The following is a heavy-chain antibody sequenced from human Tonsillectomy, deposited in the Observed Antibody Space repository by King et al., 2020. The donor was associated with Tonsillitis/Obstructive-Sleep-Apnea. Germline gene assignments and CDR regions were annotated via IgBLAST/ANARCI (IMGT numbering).Heavy chain of an antibody. V-gene: IGHV3-23*04. D-gene: IGHD3-16*01. CDR1: GFTFSSYT. CDR3: AKTDGGDYFYMDV. CDR2: IRGTSRT. J-gene: IGHJ6*03. Sequence: QLVQSGGGLVQPGGSLRLSCAASGFTFSSYTIAWVRQAPGKGLEWVSGIRGTSRTYYADSVKGRFTISRDNSHNTLFLQMKSLTAEDTAVYYCAKTDGGDYFYMDVWGKGTTVTVSS.